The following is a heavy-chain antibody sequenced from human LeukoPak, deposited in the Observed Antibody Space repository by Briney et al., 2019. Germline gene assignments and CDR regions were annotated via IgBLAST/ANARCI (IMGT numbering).Heavy chain of an antibody. D-gene: IGHD3-22*01. CDR2: IHTIGST. Sequence: SETLSLTCTVSGGSISSSYWSWIRQPAGKGLEYIGRIHTIGSTTHNPSLNSPVTMSVDMSKNQFSLELSSVPAADTAVYYCARDRGTMIGDWGQGTLVTVSS. J-gene: IGHJ4*02. CDR1: GGSISSSY. CDR3: ARDRGTMIGD. V-gene: IGHV4-4*07.